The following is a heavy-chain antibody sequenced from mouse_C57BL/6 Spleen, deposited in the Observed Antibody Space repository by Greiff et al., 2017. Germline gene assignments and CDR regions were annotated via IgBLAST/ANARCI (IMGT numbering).Heavy chain of an antibody. Sequence: VQLQQSGAELVRPGSSVKLSCKASGYTFTSYWMHWVKQRPIQGLEWIGNIDPSDSETHYNQKFKDKATLTVDKSSSTAYMQLSSLTSEDSAVYYCARGATVGYFDVWGTGTTVTVSS. CDR2: IDPSDSET. CDR1: GYTFTSYW. J-gene: IGHJ1*03. V-gene: IGHV1-52*01. CDR3: ARGATVGYFDV. D-gene: IGHD1-1*01.